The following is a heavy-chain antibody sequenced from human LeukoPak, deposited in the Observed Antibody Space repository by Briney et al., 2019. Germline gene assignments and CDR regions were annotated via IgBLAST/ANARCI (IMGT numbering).Heavy chain of an antibody. CDR2: IKPDGSEK. CDR1: GFTFSSYL. Sequence: GGSLRLSCAASGFTFSSYLMSWVRQAPGKGLEWVAYIKPDGSEKDYVDTVKGRFTISRDNAKNSLYLQMNSLRAEDTAVYYCARDFHDSSGYYHGGYWGQGTLVTVSA. D-gene: IGHD3-22*01. CDR3: ARDFHDSSGYYHGGY. V-gene: IGHV3-7*01. J-gene: IGHJ4*02.